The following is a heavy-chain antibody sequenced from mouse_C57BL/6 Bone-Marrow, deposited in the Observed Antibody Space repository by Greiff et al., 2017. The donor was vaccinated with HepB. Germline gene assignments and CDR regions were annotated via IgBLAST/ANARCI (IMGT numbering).Heavy chain of an antibody. V-gene: IGHV5-17*01. CDR1: GFTFSDYG. CDR2: ISSGSSTI. J-gene: IGHJ2*01. Sequence: EVKVEESGGGLVKPGGSLKLSCAASGFTFSDYGMHWVRQAPEKGLEWVAYISSGSSTIYYADTVKGRFTISRDNAKNTLFLQMTSLRSEDTAMYYCARGTFSGYGDYWGQGTTLTVSS. CDR3: ARGTFSGYGDY. D-gene: IGHD3-2*02.